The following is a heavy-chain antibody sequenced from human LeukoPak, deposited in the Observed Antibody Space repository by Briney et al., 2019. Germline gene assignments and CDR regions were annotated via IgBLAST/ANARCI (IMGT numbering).Heavy chain of an antibody. CDR3: AKNPTKYGDYVDY. CDR2: IWYDGSNK. J-gene: IGHJ4*02. D-gene: IGHD4-17*01. Sequence: GGSLRLSCAPSGFTFSSYGMHWVRQAPGKGLEWVAVIWYDGSNKYYADSVKGRFTISRDNSKNTLYLQMNSLRAEDTAVYYCAKNPTKYGDYVDYWGQGTLVTVSS. CDR1: GFTFSSYG. V-gene: IGHV3-33*06.